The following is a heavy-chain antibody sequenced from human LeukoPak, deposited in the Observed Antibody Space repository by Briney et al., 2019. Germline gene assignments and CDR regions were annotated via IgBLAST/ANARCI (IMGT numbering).Heavy chain of an antibody. CDR1: SGSISSIAYY. J-gene: IGHJ4*02. V-gene: IGHV4-39*01. Sequence: SEALSLTCTVSSGSISSIAYYWGWIRQPPGKGLEWIGSTYYSGSTYSSPKSRVPISVDTSKNQFSLKLSSVTAADTAVYYCARLVFGMDYFDYWGQGTLVTVSS. CDR3: ARLVFGMDYFDY. D-gene: IGHD3-3*01. CDR2: TYYSGST.